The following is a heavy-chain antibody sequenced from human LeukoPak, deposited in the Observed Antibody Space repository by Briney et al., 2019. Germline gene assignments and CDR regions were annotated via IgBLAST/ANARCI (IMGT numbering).Heavy chain of an antibody. Sequence: ASVKVSCKASGYTFTGYYMHWVRQAPGQGLEWIGRINPNSGGTNYAQKFQGRVTMTRDTSISTAYMELSRLRSDDTAVYCCARTRDGYNNYDYWGQGTLVTVSS. V-gene: IGHV1-2*06. CDR3: ARTRDGYNNYDY. CDR1: GYTFTGYY. J-gene: IGHJ4*02. D-gene: IGHD5-24*01. CDR2: INPNSGGT.